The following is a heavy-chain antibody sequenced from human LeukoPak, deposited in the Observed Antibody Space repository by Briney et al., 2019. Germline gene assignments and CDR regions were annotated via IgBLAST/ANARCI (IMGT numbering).Heavy chain of an antibody. Sequence: PSETLSLTCAVLGGSFNNYYWSWIRQPPGKGLEWVGEINHSGSTTYNSSLKSRVIISVDTSRSQFSLNLNSVTAADTAVYYRARRGSEGGRCFDAWGQGILVTVSS. J-gene: IGHJ4*02. D-gene: IGHD2-15*01. CDR2: INHSGST. CDR3: ARRGSEGGRCFDA. CDR1: GGSFNNYY. V-gene: IGHV4-34*01.